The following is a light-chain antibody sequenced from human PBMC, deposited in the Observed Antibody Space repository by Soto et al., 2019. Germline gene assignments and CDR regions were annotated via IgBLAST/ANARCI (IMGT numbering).Light chain of an antibody. Sequence: DIPMTQSPSSLSASVGDRVTITCRASQSISSRVNWYQQRSGQAPKLLIFATSSLQGGVPSRFSGSGSGTDFTLTISSLQREDFATYYCQQSHSTPLTFGGGTKVEI. CDR3: QQSHSTPLT. J-gene: IGKJ4*01. V-gene: IGKV1-39*01. CDR2: ATS. CDR1: QSISSR.